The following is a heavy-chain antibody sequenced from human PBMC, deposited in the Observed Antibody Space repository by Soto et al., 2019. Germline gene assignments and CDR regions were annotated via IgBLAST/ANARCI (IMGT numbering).Heavy chain of an antibody. CDR3: AGYYGSGSYYLDWFDP. Sequence: QVQLQESGPGLVKPSGTLSLTCAVSGGSINSSNWWTWVRQPPGQGLEWIGEIYHSGRTNYNPSLKSLVTISIVTSKNQFSLKLASVTAADTAVYYCAGYYGSGSYYLDWFDPWGQGTLVTVSS. D-gene: IGHD3-10*01. V-gene: IGHV4-4*02. J-gene: IGHJ5*02. CDR1: GGSINSSNW. CDR2: IYHSGRT.